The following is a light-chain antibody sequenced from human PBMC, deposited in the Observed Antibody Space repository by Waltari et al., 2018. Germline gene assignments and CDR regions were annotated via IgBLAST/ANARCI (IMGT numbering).Light chain of an antibody. J-gene: IGLJ3*02. CDR3: QVWDNSSDHVV. CDR2: RDS. V-gene: IGLV3-21*02. CDR1: NIGSKR. Sequence: SYVLSQPPPVSVAPGQTARVTGGGTNIGSKRLPWYQQKPGQAPVLVIYRDSVRPSGIPERFSGSNSGNTATLSISRVEAGDEADYYCQVWDNSSDHVVFGGGTTVTVL.